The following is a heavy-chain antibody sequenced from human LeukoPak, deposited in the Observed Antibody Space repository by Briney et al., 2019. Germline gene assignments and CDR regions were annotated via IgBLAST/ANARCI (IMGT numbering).Heavy chain of an antibody. Sequence: GGSLRLSCAASGFSFNDYYFSWIRQAPGKGLEWVSFINVNGGAMYYADFVKGRFTISRDNAKNTLYLQMDSLRAEDTAIYYCVFFYTALKIPYWGQGGLVTVSS. V-gene: IGHV3-11*04. D-gene: IGHD2-21*02. CDR1: GFSFNDYY. CDR3: VFFYTALKIPY. CDR2: INVNGGAM. J-gene: IGHJ4*02.